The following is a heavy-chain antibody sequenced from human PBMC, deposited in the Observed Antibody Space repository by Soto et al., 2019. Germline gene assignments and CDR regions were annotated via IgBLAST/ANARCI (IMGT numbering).Heavy chain of an antibody. J-gene: IGHJ4*02. V-gene: IGHV4-59*01. D-gene: IGHD3-9*01. Sequence: QVQLQESGPGLVKPSETLSLTCTVSGCSISSYYWSWIRQPPGKGLEWIWYIYYSGGTNYNPSLKSRVTISVDTSKNLFSLKLSSVTAADTAVYYCARALPTSYDILTGSYYFDYWGQGTMVTVSS. CDR1: GCSISSYY. CDR3: ARALPTSYDILTGSYYFDY. CDR2: IYYSGGT.